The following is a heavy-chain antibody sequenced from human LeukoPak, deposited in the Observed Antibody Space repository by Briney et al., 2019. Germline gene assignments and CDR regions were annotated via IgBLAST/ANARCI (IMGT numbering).Heavy chain of an antibody. CDR3: ARVAESGWFGELYFDY. CDR1: GFTFSSYW. CDR2: INSDGSST. J-gene: IGHJ4*02. D-gene: IGHD3-10*01. Sequence: GGSLRLSCAASGFTFSSYWMHWVRQAPGKGLVWVSRINSDGSSTSYADSVKGRFTISRDNAKNTLYLQMNSLRAEDTAVYHCARVAESGWFGELYFDYWGQGTLVTVSS. V-gene: IGHV3-74*01.